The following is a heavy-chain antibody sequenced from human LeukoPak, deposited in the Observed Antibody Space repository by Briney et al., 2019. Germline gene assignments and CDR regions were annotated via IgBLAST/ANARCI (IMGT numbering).Heavy chain of an antibody. V-gene: IGHV4-59*01. CDR3: ARDRLRWPKIDY. Sequence: SETLSLTCTVSGGSIRGYYWSWIRQPPGKGLEYIGYIYYSGITNYNPSLKSRVTISVDTSKNQFSLRLNSVTAADTAMYYCARDRLRWPKIDYWGQGTLVTVSS. J-gene: IGHJ4*02. D-gene: IGHD4-23*01. CDR2: IYYSGIT. CDR1: GGSIRGYY.